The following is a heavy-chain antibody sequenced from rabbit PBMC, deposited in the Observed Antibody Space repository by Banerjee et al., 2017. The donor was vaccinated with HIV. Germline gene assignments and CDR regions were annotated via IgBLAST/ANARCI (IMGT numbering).Heavy chain of an antibody. CDR3: ARGTGGAGDGLNL. Sequence: QEQLVESGGGLVQPEGSLTLTCTASGFTISSSYWICWVRQAPGKGLEWIACINTSSGSTVYATWAKGRFTISRTSSTTVTLQMTSLTAADTATHFCARGTGGAGDGLNLWGPGTLVTVS. J-gene: IGHJ6*01. CDR1: GFTISSSYW. V-gene: IGHV1S45*01. CDR2: INTSSGST. D-gene: IGHD4-2*01.